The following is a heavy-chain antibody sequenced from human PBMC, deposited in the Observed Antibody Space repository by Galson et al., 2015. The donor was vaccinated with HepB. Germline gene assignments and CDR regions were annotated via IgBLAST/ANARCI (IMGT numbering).Heavy chain of an antibody. CDR3: ARKPYYDYVWGNAGVIDY. Sequence: SETLSLTCTVSGGSISSSSYYWGWIRQPPGKGLEWIGSIYYSGSTYYNPSLKSRVTISVDTSKNQFSLKLSSVTAADTAVYYCARKPYYDYVWGNAGVIDYWGQGTLVTVSS. CDR2: IYYSGST. J-gene: IGHJ4*02. CDR1: GGSISSSSYY. V-gene: IGHV4-39*01. D-gene: IGHD3-16*01.